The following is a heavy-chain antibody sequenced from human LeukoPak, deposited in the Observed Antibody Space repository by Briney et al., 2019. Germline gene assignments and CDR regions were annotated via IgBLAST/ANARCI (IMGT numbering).Heavy chain of an antibody. J-gene: IGHJ3*02. CDR3: ARPTSYYDSSGYPLNAFDI. V-gene: IGHV4-34*01. Sequence: PSETLSLTCAVYGGSFSGYYWSWIRQPPGKGLEWIGEINHSGSTNYNPSLKSRVAISVDTSKNQFSLKLSSVTAADTAVYYCARPTSYYDSSGYPLNAFDIWGQGTMVTVSS. CDR1: GGSFSGYY. CDR2: INHSGST. D-gene: IGHD3-22*01.